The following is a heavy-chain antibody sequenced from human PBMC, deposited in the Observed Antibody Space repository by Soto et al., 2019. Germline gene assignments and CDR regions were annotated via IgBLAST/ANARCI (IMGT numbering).Heavy chain of an antibody. D-gene: IGHD3-10*01. V-gene: IGHV3-33*08. Sequence: GGSLRLSCAASGFTLSNYGMHWVRQAPGKGLEWVAVIWYDGSNKYYADSVKGRFTISRDNSKNTLYLQMNSLRAEGTAVYYCARDYLRLRAGSGSHYVDPWGQGTLVTVS. J-gene: IGHJ5*02. CDR1: GFTLSNYG. CDR3: ARDYLRLRAGSGSHYVDP. CDR2: IWYDGSNK.